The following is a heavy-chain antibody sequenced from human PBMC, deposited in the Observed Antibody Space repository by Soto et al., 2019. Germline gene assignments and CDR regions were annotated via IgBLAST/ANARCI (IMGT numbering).Heavy chain of an antibody. J-gene: IGHJ3*02. Sequence: QVQLQESGPGLVKPSETLSLTCTVSGGSISSYYWSWIRQPPGKGLEWIGYIYYSGSTNYNPSLKIRVTISVDTSKNQFSLKLSSVTAADTAVYYCARRVGYCSGGSCYDAFDIWGQGTMVTVSS. V-gene: IGHV4-59*08. CDR1: GGSISSYY. CDR2: IYYSGST. D-gene: IGHD2-15*01. CDR3: ARRVGYCSGGSCYDAFDI.